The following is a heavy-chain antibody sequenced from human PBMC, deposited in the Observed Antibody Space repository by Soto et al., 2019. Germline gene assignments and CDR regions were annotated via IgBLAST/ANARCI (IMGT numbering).Heavy chain of an antibody. CDR1: GFTFSSYG. V-gene: IGHV3-30*18. Sequence: QVQLVESGGGVVQPGRSLRLSCAASGFTFSSYGMHWVRQAPGKGLEWVAVISYDGSNKYYADSVKGRFTISRDNSKNTLYLQMNSLRAEDTAVYYCAKDRRTMVRGGYYSFLFDYWGQGTLVTVSS. CDR3: AKDRRTMVRGGYYSFLFDY. J-gene: IGHJ4*02. D-gene: IGHD3-10*01. CDR2: ISYDGSNK.